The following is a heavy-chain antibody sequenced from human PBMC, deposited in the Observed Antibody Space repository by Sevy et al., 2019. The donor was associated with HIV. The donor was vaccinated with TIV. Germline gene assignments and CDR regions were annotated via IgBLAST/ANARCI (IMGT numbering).Heavy chain of an antibody. Sequence: GGSLRLSCAASGFTFSSYWMHWVRQAPGKGLVWVSRISSDWSSTNYADSVKGRFTISRDNAKKPLYLQMNSLRAEDTAVYYCARHRGGVVDYWGQGTLVTVSS. CDR1: GFTFSSYW. J-gene: IGHJ4*02. V-gene: IGHV3-74*01. D-gene: IGHD3-16*01. CDR3: ARHRGGVVDY. CDR2: ISSDWSST.